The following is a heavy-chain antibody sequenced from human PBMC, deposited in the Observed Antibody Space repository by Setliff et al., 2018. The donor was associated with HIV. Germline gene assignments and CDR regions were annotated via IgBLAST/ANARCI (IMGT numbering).Heavy chain of an antibody. D-gene: IGHD3-9*01. J-gene: IGHJ6*04. CDR3: ARETYYHT. CDR1: GFSFSRYA. Sequence: PGESLKISCAASGFSFSRYAIHWVRQAPGKGLQYVSAISSDGETTYYADSVKGRFTISRDNSKNTLYLQMGSLRPEDMAVYYCARETYYHTWGKGTTVTVSS. V-gene: IGHV3-64*02. CDR2: ISSDGETT.